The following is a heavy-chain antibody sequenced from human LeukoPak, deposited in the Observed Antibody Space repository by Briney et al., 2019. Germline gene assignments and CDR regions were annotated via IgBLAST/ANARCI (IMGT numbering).Heavy chain of an antibody. J-gene: IGHJ4*02. CDR3: AREDLGGRDGFY. Sequence: AASVRVSCKASGYTFTSYYMHWVRQAPGQGLEWMGIINPSGGSTSYAQKFQGRVTMTRDTSTSTVYMELSSLRSEDTAVYYCAREDLGGRDGFYWGQGTLVTVSS. CDR1: GYTFTSYY. V-gene: IGHV1-46*01. D-gene: IGHD5-24*01. CDR2: INPSGGST.